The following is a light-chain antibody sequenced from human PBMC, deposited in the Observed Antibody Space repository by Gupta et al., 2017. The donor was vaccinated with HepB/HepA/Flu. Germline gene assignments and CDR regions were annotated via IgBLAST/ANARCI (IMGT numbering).Light chain of an antibody. V-gene: IGKV1-8*01. CDR3: QQYYSYPRT. CDR2: AAS. J-gene: IGKJ1*01. CDR1: QDISIA. Sequence: ATRKTQSPSSFSASPGDIVTITCRESQDISIALAWYQQKPGKAPNLLIHAASTLHSGVPSRFSGSGSGTEFTLTISRLQSEDFATFYCQQYYSYPRTFGQGTKVELK.